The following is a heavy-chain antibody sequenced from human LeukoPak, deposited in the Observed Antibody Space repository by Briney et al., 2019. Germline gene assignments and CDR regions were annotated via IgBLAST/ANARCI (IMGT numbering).Heavy chain of an antibody. Sequence: SETLSLTCAVYGGSFSGYYWSWIRQPPGKGLEWIGEINHRGSTNYNPSLKSRVTISVDTSKNQFSLNLSSVTAADTAVYYCAASIAVAGRLGAFDIWGQGTMVTVSS. CDR3: AASIAVAGRLGAFDI. J-gene: IGHJ3*02. CDR1: GGSFSGYY. CDR2: INHRGST. V-gene: IGHV4-34*01. D-gene: IGHD6-13*01.